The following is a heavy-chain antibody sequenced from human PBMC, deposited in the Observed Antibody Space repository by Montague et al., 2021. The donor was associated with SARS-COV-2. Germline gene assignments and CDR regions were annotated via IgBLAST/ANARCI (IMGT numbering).Heavy chain of an antibody. Sequence: SETLSLTCAVSSGPITTGYWNWIRQPPGKGLEWIGYISHTGGSNSNPSLTGRATMSLDTSANQFSLRLTSVTTADTAVYYCASFSAGWSNWYFDLWGRGTLVTVSS. CDR2: ISHTGGS. CDR3: ASFSAGWSNWYFDL. J-gene: IGHJ2*01. V-gene: IGHV4-59*01. CDR1: SGPITTGY. D-gene: IGHD6-19*01.